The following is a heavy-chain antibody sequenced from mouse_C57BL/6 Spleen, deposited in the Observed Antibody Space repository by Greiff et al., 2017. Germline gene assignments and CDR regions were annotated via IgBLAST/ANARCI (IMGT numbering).Heavy chain of an antibody. CDR3: AREVYGNWYFDV. D-gene: IGHD2-1*01. CDR2: IHPNSGST. V-gene: IGHV1-64*01. Sequence: VQLQQPGAELVKPGASVKLSCKASGYTFTSYWMHWVKQRPGQGLEWIGMIHPNSGSTNYNEKFKSKATLTVDKSSSTAYMQLSSLTSEDSAVYYCAREVYGNWYFDVWGTGTTVTVSS. CDR1: GYTFTSYW. J-gene: IGHJ1*03.